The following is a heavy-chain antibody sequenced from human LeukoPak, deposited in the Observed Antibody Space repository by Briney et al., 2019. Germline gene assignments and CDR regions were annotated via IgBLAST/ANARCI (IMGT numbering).Heavy chain of an antibody. D-gene: IGHD2-21*02. V-gene: IGHV3-23*01. Sequence: GGSLRLSCAATGFNFSSHGMTWVRQAPGKWLEWVSGISGGGDSIYYADSVRGRFTISRGNSKNTLYLQMNSLRDEDTAVYYCAKDSPVTTTIQGYFDYWGQGTLVTVSS. CDR3: AKDSPVTTTIQGYFDY. CDR1: GFNFSSHG. J-gene: IGHJ4*02. CDR2: ISGGGDSI.